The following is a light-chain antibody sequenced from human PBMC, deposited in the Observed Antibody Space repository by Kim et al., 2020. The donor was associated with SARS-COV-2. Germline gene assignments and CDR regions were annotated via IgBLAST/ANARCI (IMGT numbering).Light chain of an antibody. CDR1: EGIHNY. CDR3: QKFDSAPWT. J-gene: IGKJ1*01. CDR2: GAS. Sequence: DIQLTQSPSSLSASVGDRVTITCRASEGIHNYLAWYQQKPGKIPKVLIYGASALQSGVPSRFSGSGSGTDFTLTISSLQPEDFATYYCQKFDSAPWTFGQGTKVDIK. V-gene: IGKV1-27*01.